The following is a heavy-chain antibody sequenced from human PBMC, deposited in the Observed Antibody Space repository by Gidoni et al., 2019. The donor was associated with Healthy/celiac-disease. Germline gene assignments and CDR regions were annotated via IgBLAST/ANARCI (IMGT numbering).Heavy chain of an antibody. CDR2: IYYSGST. J-gene: IGHJ2*01. Sequence: QVQLQESGPGLVKPSETLSLTCTVSGGSISSYYWSWIRQPPGKGLEWIGYIYYSGSTNYNPSLKSRVTISVDTSKNQFSLKLSSVTAADTAVYYCARDLSSFEEPSWYFDLWGRGTLVTVSS. CDR1: GGSISSYY. V-gene: IGHV4-59*01. D-gene: IGHD1-26*01. CDR3: ARDLSSFEEPSWYFDL.